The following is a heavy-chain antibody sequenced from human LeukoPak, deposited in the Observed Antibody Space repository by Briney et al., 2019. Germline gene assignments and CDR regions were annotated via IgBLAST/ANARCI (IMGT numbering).Heavy chain of an antibody. Sequence: GGSLRLSCAVSGITLSNYGMSWVRQPPGKGLEWVAGISDSGGRTNYADSVKGRFTISRDSPKNTLYLQMNSLRAEDTAVYFCAKRGVVIRVILVGFHKEAYYFDSWGQGALVTVSS. CDR3: AKRGVVIRVILVGFHKEAYYFDS. CDR2: ISDSGGRT. CDR1: GITLSNYG. V-gene: IGHV3-23*01. J-gene: IGHJ4*02. D-gene: IGHD3-22*01.